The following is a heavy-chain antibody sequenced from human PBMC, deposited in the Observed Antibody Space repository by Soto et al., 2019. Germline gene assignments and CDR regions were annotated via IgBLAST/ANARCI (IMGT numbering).Heavy chain of an antibody. CDR1: GGSISSYYW. D-gene: IGHD3-3*01. CDR3: ARVRTTVADFWSGYYGGVGMDV. Sequence: ETRSLTCTVSGGSISSYYWSWIRQPPGKALEWLAHIFSNDEKSYSTSLKSRLTISKDTSKSQVVLTMTNMDPVDTATYYCARVRTTVADFWSGYYGGVGMDVWGQGTTVTVSS. V-gene: IGHV2-26*01. J-gene: IGHJ6*02. CDR2: IFSNDEK.